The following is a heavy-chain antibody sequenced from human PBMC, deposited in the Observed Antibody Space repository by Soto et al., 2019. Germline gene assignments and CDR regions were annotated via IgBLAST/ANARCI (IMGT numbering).Heavy chain of an antibody. CDR1: GFTFSSYG. J-gene: IGHJ1*01. CDR2: IWYDGSNK. V-gene: IGHV3-33*01. D-gene: IGHD6-19*01. CDR3: ARMYSSGWYPQLEYFQH. Sequence: GGSLRLSCAASGFTFSSYGMHWVRQAPGKGLEWVAVIWYDGSNKYYADSVKGRFTTSRDNSKNTLYLQMNSLRAEDTAVYYCARMYSSGWYPQLEYFQHWGQGTLVTVSS.